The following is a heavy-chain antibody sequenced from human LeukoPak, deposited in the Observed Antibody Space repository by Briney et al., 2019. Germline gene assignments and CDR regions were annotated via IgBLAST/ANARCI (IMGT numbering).Heavy chain of an antibody. Sequence: GRSLRLSCAASGFTFSSYAMHWVRQAPGKGLEWVAVISYDGSNKYYADSVKGRFTISRDNSKNTLYLQMNSLRAEDTAVYHCTVLVRPLAYYFDYWGQGTLVTVSS. D-gene: IGHD6-13*01. V-gene: IGHV3-30-3*01. CDR1: GFTFSSYA. CDR2: ISYDGSNK. CDR3: TVLVRPLAYYFDY. J-gene: IGHJ4*02.